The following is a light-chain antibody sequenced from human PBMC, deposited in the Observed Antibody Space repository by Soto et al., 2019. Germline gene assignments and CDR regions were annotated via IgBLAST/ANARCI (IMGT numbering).Light chain of an antibody. CDR2: EGS. J-gene: IGLJ3*02. V-gene: IGLV2-23*01. Sequence: QSVLTQPASVSGSPGQSITISCTGTSSDVGSYNLVSWYQQHPGKAPKLMIYEGSKRPSGVSNRFSGSKSASTGSLTISGLQAEDEADYYCCSYAGSSTWVFGGGTKLTVL. CDR1: SSDVGSYNL. CDR3: CSYAGSSTWV.